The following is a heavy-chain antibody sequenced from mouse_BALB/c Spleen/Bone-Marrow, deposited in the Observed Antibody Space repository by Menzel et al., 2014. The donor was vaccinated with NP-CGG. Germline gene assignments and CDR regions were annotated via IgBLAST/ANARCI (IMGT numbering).Heavy chain of an antibody. Sequence: EVHLVESGPDLVKPSQSLSLTCTVTGYSITGGYSWHWIRQFPGNTLEWMGYIHYSGSTNYNPSLKSRISITRDTSKNQFFLQLNSVTTEDTATYYCVRGGEYGSSSFDYWGQGTTLTVSS. CDR1: GYSITGGYS. CDR2: IHYSGST. V-gene: IGHV3-1*02. CDR3: VRGGEYGSSSFDY. D-gene: IGHD1-1*01. J-gene: IGHJ2*01.